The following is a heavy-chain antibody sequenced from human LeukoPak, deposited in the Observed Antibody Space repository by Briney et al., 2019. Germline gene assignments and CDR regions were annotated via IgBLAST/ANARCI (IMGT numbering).Heavy chain of an antibody. V-gene: IGHV1-2*04. CDR2: INPNSGGT. J-gene: IGHJ4*02. CDR1: GYTLTGYY. D-gene: IGHD6-13*01. CDR3: ARSRGIAAAGTTYDY. Sequence: ASVKVSCKASGYTLTGYYVHWVRQAPGQGLEWMGWINPNSGGTNYAQKFQGWVTMTRDTSISTAYMELSRLRSDDTAVYYCARSRGIAAAGTTYDYWGQGTLVTVSS.